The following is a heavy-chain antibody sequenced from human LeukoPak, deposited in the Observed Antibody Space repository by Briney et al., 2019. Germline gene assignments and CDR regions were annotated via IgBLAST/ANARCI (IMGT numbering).Heavy chain of an antibody. CDR1: RYSFANYW. V-gene: IGHV5-51*01. J-gene: IGHJ4*02. Sequence: GESLKISCEASRYSFANYWVGWVRQMPGKGLEWMGIIYPGDSDTRYSPSFQGQVTISADKSISTAYLQWSSLKASDTAMYYCARLWDFQIDYWGQGTLVTVSS. D-gene: IGHD1-26*01. CDR3: ARLWDFQIDY. CDR2: IYPGDSDT.